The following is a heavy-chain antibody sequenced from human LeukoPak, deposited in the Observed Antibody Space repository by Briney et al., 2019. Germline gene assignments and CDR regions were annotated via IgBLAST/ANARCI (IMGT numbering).Heavy chain of an antibody. D-gene: IGHD5-18*01. CDR1: GFTFGGST. Sequence: PGGSLRLSCAASGFTFGGSTMNWVRLAPGKGLEWVSSISSSSTYIYYADSVKGRFTISRDNAKNSLYLQMNSLRAEDTAVYYCAREPTAMILWGQGTLVTVSS. J-gene: IGHJ4*02. CDR2: ISSSSTYI. CDR3: AREPTAMIL. V-gene: IGHV3-21*01.